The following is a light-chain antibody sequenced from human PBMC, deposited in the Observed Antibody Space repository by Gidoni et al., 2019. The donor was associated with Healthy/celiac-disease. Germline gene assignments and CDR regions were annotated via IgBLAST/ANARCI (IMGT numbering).Light chain of an antibody. V-gene: IGKV3-15*01. J-gene: IGKJ2*01. Sequence: LVMTQSPATLSVSPGESATLSCRALQSVSSHLAWYQQKPGQAPRLLIYGASTRATGSPARFSGSGAGTECTLTISSLQSEEFAVYYCQQYNNRPPYTFGQGTKLEIK. CDR2: GAS. CDR1: QSVSSH. CDR3: QQYNNRPPYT.